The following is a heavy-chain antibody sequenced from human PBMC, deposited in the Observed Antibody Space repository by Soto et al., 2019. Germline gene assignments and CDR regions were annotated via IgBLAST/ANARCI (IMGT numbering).Heavy chain of an antibody. CDR2: IYWNYDK. D-gene: IGHD6-13*01. J-gene: IGHJ4*02. Sequence: QITLKESGPTVVKPTQTLTLTCTFSGFSLSTSGMGVGWIRQPPGKAVEWLALIYWNYDKRYSPSLKSRLTITTDTSKNQVVLTMTNMDPMDTATYYCAHRLQYSSSRSFDYWGQGTLVTVSS. CDR1: GFSLSTSGMG. V-gene: IGHV2-5*01. CDR3: AHRLQYSSSRSFDY.